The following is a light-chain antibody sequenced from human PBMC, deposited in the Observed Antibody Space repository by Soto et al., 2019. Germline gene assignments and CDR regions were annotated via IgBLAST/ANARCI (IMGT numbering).Light chain of an antibody. J-gene: IGKJ3*01. V-gene: IGKV3-20*01. CDR2: GAS. CDR3: QQYGSSPPA. Sequence: EIVLTQSRGTLSLSPGERATLSCRASQSVSSSYLAWYQQKPGQAPRLLIYGASSRATGIPDRFSGSGSGTDVTLTISRLEPEDFAVYYCQQYGSSPPAFGPGTKVDIK. CDR1: QSVSSSY.